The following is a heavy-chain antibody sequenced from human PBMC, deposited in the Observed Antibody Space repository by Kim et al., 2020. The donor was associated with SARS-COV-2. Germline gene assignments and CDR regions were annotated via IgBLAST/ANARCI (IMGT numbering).Heavy chain of an antibody. D-gene: IGHD6-6*01. CDR2: IYYSGST. Sequence: SETLSLTCTVSGGSISSSSYYWGWIRQPPGKGLEWIGSIYYSGSTYYNPSLKSRVTISVDTSKNQFSLKLSSVTAADTAVYYCARPPLLARRKDAAFDIWGQGTMVTVSS. CDR1: GGSISSSSYY. CDR3: ARPPLLARRKDAAFDI. J-gene: IGHJ3*02. V-gene: IGHV4-39*01.